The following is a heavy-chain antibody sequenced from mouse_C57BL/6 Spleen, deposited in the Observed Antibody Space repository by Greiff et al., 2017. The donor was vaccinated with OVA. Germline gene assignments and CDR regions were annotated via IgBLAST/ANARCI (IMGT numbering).Heavy chain of an antibody. Sequence: VTLLESGAELVRPGASVKLSCKASGYTFTDYYINWVKQRPGQGLEWIARIYPGSGNTYYNEKFKGKATLTAEKSSSTAYMQLSSLTSEDSAVYFCARSDTVVPFDYWGQGTTLTVSS. J-gene: IGHJ2*01. CDR1: GYTFTDYY. V-gene: IGHV1-76*01. CDR2: IYPGSGNT. D-gene: IGHD1-1*01. CDR3: ARSDTVVPFDY.